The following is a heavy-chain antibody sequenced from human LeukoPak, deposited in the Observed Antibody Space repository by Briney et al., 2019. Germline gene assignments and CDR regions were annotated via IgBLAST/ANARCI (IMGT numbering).Heavy chain of an antibody. CDR3: ARAETQYYDFWSGYHNWFDP. CDR2: IYYSGST. J-gene: IGHJ5*02. Sequence: SETLSLTCTVSGGSISSGDYYWSWIRQPPGKGLEWIGYIYYSGSTYYNPSLKSRVTISVDTSKNQFSLKLSSVTAADTAVYYCARAETQYYDFWSGYHNWFDPWGQGTLVTVSS. V-gene: IGHV4-30-4*01. CDR1: GGSISSGDYY. D-gene: IGHD3-3*01.